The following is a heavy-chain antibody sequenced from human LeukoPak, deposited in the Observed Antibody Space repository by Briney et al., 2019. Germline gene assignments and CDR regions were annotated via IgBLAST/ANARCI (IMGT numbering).Heavy chain of an antibody. CDR3: ARDRGIVVVPAARRHWFDP. Sequence: VASVKVSCKASGYTFTIYGISWVRQAPGQGLEWMGWISAYNGNTNYAQKLQGRVTMTTDTSTSTAYMELRSLRSDDTAVYYCARDRGIVVVPAARRHWFDPWGQGTLVTVSS. J-gene: IGHJ5*02. V-gene: IGHV1-18*01. D-gene: IGHD2-2*01. CDR2: ISAYNGNT. CDR1: GYTFTIYG.